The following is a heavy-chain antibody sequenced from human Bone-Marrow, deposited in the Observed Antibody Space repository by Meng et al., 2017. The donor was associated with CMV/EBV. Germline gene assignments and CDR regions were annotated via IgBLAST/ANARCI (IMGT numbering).Heavy chain of an antibody. CDR1: GGSISSYY. CDR2: IYYSGST. J-gene: IGHJ6*02. V-gene: IGHV4-59*01. CDR3: ARVALYYYGSGSPLPETNYYYGMDV. D-gene: IGHD3-10*01. Sequence: SETLSLTCTVSGGSISSYYWSWIRQPPGKRLEWIGYIYYSGSTNYNPSLKSRVTISVDTSKNQFSLKLSSVTAADTAVYYCARVALYYYGSGSPLPETNYYYGMDVWGQGTTVTVSS.